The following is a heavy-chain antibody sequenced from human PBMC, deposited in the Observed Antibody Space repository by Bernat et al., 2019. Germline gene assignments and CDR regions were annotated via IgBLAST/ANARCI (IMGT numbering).Heavy chain of an antibody. D-gene: IGHD5-12*01. CDR3: AKDIREYSGYDWEAFDI. V-gene: IGHV3-9*01. J-gene: IGHJ3*02. Sequence: EVQLVESGGGLVQPGRSLRLSCAASGFTFDDYAMHWVRQAPGKGLERVSGISWNSGNIGYADSVKGRFTISRDNAKNSLYLQMNSLRAEDTALFYCAKDIREYSGYDWEAFDIWGQGTMVTVSS. CDR1: GFTFDDYA. CDR2: ISWNSGNI.